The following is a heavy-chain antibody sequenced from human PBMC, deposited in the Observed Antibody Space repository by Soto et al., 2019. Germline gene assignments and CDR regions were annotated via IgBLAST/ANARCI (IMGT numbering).Heavy chain of an antibody. V-gene: IGHV4-39*01. J-gene: IGHJ4*02. D-gene: IGHD3-22*01. CDR2: IYYSGST. CDR3: ARRMDYYDSSGYYYRIFDY. Sequence: SETLSLTCTVSGGSISSSSYYWGWIRQPPGKGLEWIGSIYYSGSTYYNPSLKSRVTISVDTSKNQFSLKLSSVTAADTAVYYCARRMDYYDSSGYYYRIFDYWGQGTLVTVSS. CDR1: GGSISSSSYY.